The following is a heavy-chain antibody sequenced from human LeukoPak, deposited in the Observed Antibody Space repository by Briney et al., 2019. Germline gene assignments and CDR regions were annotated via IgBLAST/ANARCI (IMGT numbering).Heavy chain of an antibody. D-gene: IGHD4-17*01. V-gene: IGHV3-23*01. J-gene: IGHJ4*02. Sequence: GGSLRLSCAASGLTFSSYAMSWVRQAPGKGLEWVSGISGSGGSTYYEESVKGRFTISRDNSKNTLHLQMNSLRAEDTAVYYCARGRGGDYVPSRFDYWGQGTLVTVSS. CDR1: GLTFSSYA. CDR2: ISGSGGST. CDR3: ARGRGGDYVPSRFDY.